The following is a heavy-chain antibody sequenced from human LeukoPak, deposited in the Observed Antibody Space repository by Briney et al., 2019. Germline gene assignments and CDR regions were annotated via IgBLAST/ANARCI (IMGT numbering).Heavy chain of an antibody. V-gene: IGHV5-51*01. D-gene: IGHD3-10*01. CDR3: VRLPSMIRGRYFDF. CDR1: GYTFTNYW. Sequence: GESLKISCAASGYTFTNYWIGWVRQMPGKGLEWMGIIYPHDSDTRYGPSFQGQVTISADKSISAAYLQWGGLKASDTAIYYCVRLPSMIRGRYFDFWGQGTLVTVTS. J-gene: IGHJ4*02. CDR2: IYPHDSDT.